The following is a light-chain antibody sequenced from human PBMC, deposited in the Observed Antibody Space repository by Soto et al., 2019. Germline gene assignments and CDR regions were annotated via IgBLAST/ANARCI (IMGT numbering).Light chain of an antibody. CDR1: QSLVDSDGSTY. CDR2: KIS. J-gene: IGKJ5*01. CDR3: MQSAQSLIT. Sequence: DIVLTQTPLSSPVTLGQPASISCRSSQSLVDSDGSTYLSWLQQRPGQPPRLLISKISKRFSGVPDRFSGSGAGTYFTLKISSVEAEDVGIYYCMQSAQSLITFCQGTRLEI. V-gene: IGKV2-24*01.